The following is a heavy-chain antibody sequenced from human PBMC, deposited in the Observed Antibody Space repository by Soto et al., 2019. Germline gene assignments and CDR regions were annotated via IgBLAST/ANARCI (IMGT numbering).Heavy chain of an antibody. V-gene: IGHV4-34*01. J-gene: IGHJ4*02. CDR1: GGSSSGYY. CDR2: INHSGST. Sequence: SETLSLTCAVYGGSSSGYYWSWIRQPPGKGLEWIGEINHSGSTNYNPSLKSRVTISVDTSKNQFSLKLSSVTAADTAVYYCARYDYYDSSGYRYWGQGTLVTVSS. CDR3: ARYDYYDSSGYRY. D-gene: IGHD3-22*01.